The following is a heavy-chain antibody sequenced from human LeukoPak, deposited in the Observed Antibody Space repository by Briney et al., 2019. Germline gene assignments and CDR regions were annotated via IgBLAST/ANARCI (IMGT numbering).Heavy chain of an antibody. V-gene: IGHV3-7*01. CDR2: IKQDESEK. CDR3: VRDEGGLLRVFDY. D-gene: IGHD3-10*01. CDR1: GFTFSSHW. J-gene: IGHJ4*02. Sequence: PGGSLRLSCAASGFTFSSHWMSRIRQAPGKGLEWVANIKQDESEKFYVDSVKGRFTISRDNAKQSLYLQMDSLRAEDTAVYYCVRDEGGLLRVFDYWGQGTLVTVSS.